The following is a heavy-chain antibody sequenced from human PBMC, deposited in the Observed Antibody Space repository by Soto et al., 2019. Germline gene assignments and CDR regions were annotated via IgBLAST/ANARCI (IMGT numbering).Heavy chain of an antibody. CDR3: ASMVWPRGWFDP. V-gene: IGHV4-59*01. CDR1: GGSISSYY. Sequence: SETLSLTCTVSGGSISSYYWSWIRQPPWKGLEWIGYIYYSGSTNYNPSLKSRVTISVDTSKNQFSLKLSSVTAADTAVYYCASMVWPRGWFDPWGQGTLVTVSS. D-gene: IGHD3-10*01. J-gene: IGHJ5*02. CDR2: IYYSGST.